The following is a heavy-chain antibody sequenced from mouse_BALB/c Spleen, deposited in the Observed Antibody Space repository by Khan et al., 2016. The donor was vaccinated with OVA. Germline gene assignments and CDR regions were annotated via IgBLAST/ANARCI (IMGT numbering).Heavy chain of an antibody. Sequence: VQLQQSGPELVKPGASVKVSCKASGYSFTDYNMFWVKQSHGKSLEWIGYIDPYNGGTSYNQKFKGKATLTVDKSSSTDFMHLRSLTSEASAVFYCARTEYYCSSYYFDYWGQGTTLTVSS. V-gene: IGHV1S135*01. CDR3: ARTEYYCSSYYFDY. CDR1: GYSFTDYN. J-gene: IGHJ2*01. CDR2: IDPYNGGT. D-gene: IGHD1-1*01.